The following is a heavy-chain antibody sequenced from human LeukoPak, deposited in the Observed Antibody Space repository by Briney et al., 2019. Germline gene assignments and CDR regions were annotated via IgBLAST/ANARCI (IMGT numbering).Heavy chain of an antibody. CDR2: INPDSGGT. Sequence: ASVKVSCKASGYTSTGYYMHWVRQAPGHGLEWMGWINPDSGGTNYAQKFQGRVTMTRDTSINTAYMELRSLRSDDTAVYYCAKDRQYSSGWYGHWGQGTLVTVSS. D-gene: IGHD6-19*01. CDR1: GYTSTGYY. V-gene: IGHV1-2*02. J-gene: IGHJ5*02. CDR3: AKDRQYSSGWYGH.